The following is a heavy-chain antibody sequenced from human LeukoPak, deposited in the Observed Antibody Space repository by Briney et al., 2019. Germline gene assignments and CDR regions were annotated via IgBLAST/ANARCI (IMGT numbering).Heavy chain of an antibody. Sequence: GGSLRLPCAASGFTFSSYWMHWVRQAPGKGLVWVSRINSDGSSTSYADSVKGRFTISRDNAKNTLYLQMNSLRAEDTAVYYCARDLEVRGELLYYFDYWGQGTLVTVSS. V-gene: IGHV3-74*01. J-gene: IGHJ4*02. CDR1: GFTFSSYW. CDR3: ARDLEVRGELLYYFDY. CDR2: INSDGSST. D-gene: IGHD3-10*01.